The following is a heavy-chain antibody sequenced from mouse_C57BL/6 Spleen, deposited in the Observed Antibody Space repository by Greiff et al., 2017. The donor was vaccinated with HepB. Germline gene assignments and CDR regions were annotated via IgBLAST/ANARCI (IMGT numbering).Heavy chain of an antibody. CDR2: TNPNNGGT. CDR3: ARSGGSIYGYFDV. V-gene: IGHV1-18*01. Sequence: EVQLQQSGPELVKPGASVKIPCKASGYTFTDYNMDWVKQSHGKSLEWIGDTNPNNGGTNYNQKFKSKATLTVDKSSSPAYMELRSLTFEDTAVYYCARSGGSIYGYFDVRGTGTTVTVSS. CDR1: GYTFTDYN. D-gene: IGHD1-1*01. J-gene: IGHJ1*03.